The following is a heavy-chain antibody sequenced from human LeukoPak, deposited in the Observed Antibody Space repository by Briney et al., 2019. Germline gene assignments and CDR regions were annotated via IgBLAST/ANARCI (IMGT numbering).Heavy chain of an antibody. CDR2: ISGSGGST. J-gene: IGHJ4*02. D-gene: IGHD6-19*01. Sequence: PGGSLRLSCAASGFTFDDYTMHWVRQAPGKGLEWVSAISGSGGSTYYADSVKGRFTISRDNSKNTLYLQMNSLRVEDTAVYYCAKRISASSGYDYWGQGTLVTVSS. CDR3: AKRISASSGYDY. V-gene: IGHV3-23*01. CDR1: GFTFDDYT.